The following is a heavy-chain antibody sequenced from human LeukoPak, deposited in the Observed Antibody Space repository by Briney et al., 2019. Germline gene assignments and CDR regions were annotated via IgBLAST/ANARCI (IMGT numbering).Heavy chain of an antibody. Sequence: GGSLRLSCAASGFTFSSYGMSWVRQAPGKGLEWVSAISGSGGSTYYADSVKGWFTISRDNSKNTLYLQMNSLRAEDTAVYYRAKNVGYSLIAAAGPPDYWGQGTLVTVSS. CDR3: AKNVGYSLIAAAGPPDY. J-gene: IGHJ4*02. D-gene: IGHD6-13*01. CDR1: GFTFSSYG. CDR2: ISGSGGST. V-gene: IGHV3-23*01.